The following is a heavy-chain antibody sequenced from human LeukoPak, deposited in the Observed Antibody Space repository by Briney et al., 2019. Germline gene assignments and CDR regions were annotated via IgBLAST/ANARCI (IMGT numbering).Heavy chain of an antibody. D-gene: IGHD1-26*01. CDR3: VRGSEWELLSCDH. J-gene: IGHJ5*02. CDR2: ISTSSSHM. CDR1: GFTFSSYA. V-gene: IGHV3-21*01. Sequence: GSLRLSCAASGFTFSSYAMSWVRQAPGKGLELVSSISTSSSHMYYADSVKGRFTISRDNARNSLYLQMNSLRAEDTAVYYCVRGSEWELLSCDHWGQGTLVTVSS.